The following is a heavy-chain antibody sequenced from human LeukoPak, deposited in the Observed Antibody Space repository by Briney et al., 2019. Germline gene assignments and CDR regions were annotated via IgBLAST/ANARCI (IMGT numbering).Heavy chain of an antibody. Sequence: HPGGSLRLSCAASGFTFSDYYMSWIRQAPGKGLEWVAVIWYDGSNKYYADSVKGRFTISRDNSKNTLYLQMNSLRAEDTAVYYCAREYCTNGVCYHHYFDYWGQGTLVTVSS. CDR1: GFTFSDYY. V-gene: IGHV3-33*08. CDR3: AREYCTNGVCYHHYFDY. CDR2: IWYDGSNK. D-gene: IGHD2-8*01. J-gene: IGHJ4*01.